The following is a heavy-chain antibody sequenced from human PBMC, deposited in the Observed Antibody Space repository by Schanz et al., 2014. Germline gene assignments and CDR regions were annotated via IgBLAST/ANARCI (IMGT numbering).Heavy chain of an antibody. D-gene: IGHD3-10*01. CDR3: ASGVHVSSLQKGLQF. J-gene: IGHJ1*01. Sequence: EVQLVESGGGLIQPGGSLRLSCAASGFTFTTHSMTWVRQVPGKGLEWLSYIATSSSTRHYADSVKGRVTISRDNAKNSVSLQMRRLRVEDTAVYYCASGVHVSSLQKGLQFWGRGTLVIVSS. V-gene: IGHV3-48*01. CDR1: GFTFTTHS. CDR2: IATSSSTR.